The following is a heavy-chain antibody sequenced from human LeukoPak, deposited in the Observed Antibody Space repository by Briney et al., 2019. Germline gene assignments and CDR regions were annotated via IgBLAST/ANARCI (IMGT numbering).Heavy chain of an antibody. V-gene: IGHV3-7*01. CDR1: GFTFSSYW. J-gene: IGHJ3*02. CDR2: IKQDGGEK. D-gene: IGHD3-22*01. CDR3: ARDLKLYYYDSSGYSAFDI. Sequence: GGSLRLSCAASGFTFSSYWMSWVRQAPGKGLEWVANIKQDGGEKYYVDSVKGRFTISRDNAKNSLYLQMNSLRAEDTAVYYCARDLKLYYYDSSGYSAFDIWGQGTMVTVSS.